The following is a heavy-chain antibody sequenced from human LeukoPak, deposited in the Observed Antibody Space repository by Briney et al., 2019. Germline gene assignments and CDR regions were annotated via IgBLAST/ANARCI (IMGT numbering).Heavy chain of an antibody. Sequence: ASVKVSCKVSGYTFTDYYMHWVQQAPGKGLEWMGLVDPEDGETIYAEKFQGRVTITADTSTDTAYMELSSLRSEDTAVYYCATEPKGYGSSTSCYTGDYWGQGTLVTVSS. CDR3: ATEPKGYGSSTSCYTGDY. V-gene: IGHV1-69-2*01. CDR1: GYTFTDYY. D-gene: IGHD2-2*02. J-gene: IGHJ4*02. CDR2: VDPEDGET.